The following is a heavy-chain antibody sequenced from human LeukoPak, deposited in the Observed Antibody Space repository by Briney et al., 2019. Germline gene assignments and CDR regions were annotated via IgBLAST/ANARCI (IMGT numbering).Heavy chain of an antibody. CDR1: GGSISSYY. D-gene: IGHD3-10*01. CDR2: IYYSEST. Sequence: PSETLSLTSSGYGGSISSYYWSWMRQPPGQGLEWIGYIYYSESTNYNHSLKSRVTTTVDTSNNHFSQKLSSVTAADTAVYYCARPGLWFGGYDYWGQGTLVTVSS. CDR3: ARPGLWFGGYDY. J-gene: IGHJ4*02. V-gene: IGHV4-59*01.